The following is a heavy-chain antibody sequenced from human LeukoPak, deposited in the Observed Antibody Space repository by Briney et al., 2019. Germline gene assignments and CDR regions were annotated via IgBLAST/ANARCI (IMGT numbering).Heavy chain of an antibody. V-gene: IGHV3-15*01. CDR2: IKSKTDGGTT. CDR3: TTDLSGMGSGTNEDY. D-gene: IGHD1-26*01. CDR1: GFTFSNAW. J-gene: IGHJ4*02. Sequence: GGSLRLSCAASGFTFSNAWMSWVRQAPGKGLEWVGRIKSKTDGGTTDYAAPVKGRFTISRDDSKNTLYLQMNSLKTEDTAVYYCTTDLSGMGSGTNEDYWGQGXLVTVSS.